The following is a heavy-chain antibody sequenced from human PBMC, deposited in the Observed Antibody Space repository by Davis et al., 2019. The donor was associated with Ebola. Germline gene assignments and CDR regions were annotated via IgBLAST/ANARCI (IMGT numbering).Heavy chain of an antibody. Sequence: PGGSLRLSCAASGFTFGNYWMTWVRQAPGKGLEWVASIKEDGSKHYYTNSVKGRFTISRDNDKNSLYLQMNALKTADTAVYFCARGDEIYNANDLNSFDHWGQGTLVTVSS. J-gene: IGHJ4*02. CDR3: ARGDEIYNANDLNSFDH. CDR1: GFTFGNYW. CDR2: IKEDGSKH. V-gene: IGHV3-7*01. D-gene: IGHD1-1*01.